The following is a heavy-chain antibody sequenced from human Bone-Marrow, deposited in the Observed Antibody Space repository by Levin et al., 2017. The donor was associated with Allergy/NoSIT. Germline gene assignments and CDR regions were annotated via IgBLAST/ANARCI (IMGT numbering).Heavy chain of an antibody. CDR1: GYTFNNYA. D-gene: IGHD3-3*01. Sequence: RGESLKISCKTSGYTFNNYALHWVRQAPGQGLEWMGWINTASGDTKYSHKLQGRVSITRDRSASTAYMELGSLTSEDTAVYYCARGGSLRSIRITGVDVRPVGMDVWGQGTSVSVSS. V-gene: IGHV1-3*04. J-gene: IGHJ6*02. CDR2: INTASGDT. CDR3: ARGGSLRSIRITGVDVRPVGMDV.